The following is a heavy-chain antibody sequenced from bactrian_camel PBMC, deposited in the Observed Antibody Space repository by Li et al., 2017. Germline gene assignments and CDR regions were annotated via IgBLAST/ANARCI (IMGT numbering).Heavy chain of an antibody. CDR2: ISSDGQT. D-gene: IGHD2*01. CDR1: EKTVSRYC. CDR3: AAAPRPISAAADVALLTCAMGGAGKGYNY. V-gene: IGHV3S55*01. Sequence: QVQLVESGGASVQAGGSLRLSCLASEKTVSRYCMGWFRQAPGKEREGVAAISSDGQTSYADFAEGRFTISKDNGGPTVYLQMNSLKPEDTAMYYCAAAPRPISAAADVALLTCAMGGAGKGYNYWGQGTQVTVS. J-gene: IGHJ4*01.